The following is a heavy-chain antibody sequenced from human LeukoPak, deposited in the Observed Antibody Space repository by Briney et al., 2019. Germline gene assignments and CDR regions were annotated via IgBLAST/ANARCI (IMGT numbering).Heavy chain of an antibody. D-gene: IGHD6-13*01. V-gene: IGHV4-39*01. CDR3: ARRVIAAAGTSDYYYGMDV. J-gene: IGHJ6*02. CDR2: IYYSGST. CDR1: GGSISSSSYY. Sequence: PSETLSLTCTVSGGSISSSSYYWGWIRQPPGKGLERIGSIYYSGSTYYNPSLKSRVTISVDTSKNQFSLKLSSVTAADTAVYYCARRVIAAAGTSDYYYGMDVWGQGTTVTVSS.